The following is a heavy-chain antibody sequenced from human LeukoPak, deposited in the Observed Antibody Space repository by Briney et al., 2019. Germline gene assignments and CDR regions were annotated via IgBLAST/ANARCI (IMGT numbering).Heavy chain of an antibody. V-gene: IGHV3-23*01. CDR3: AKDLIEFDVLRFLEWLHDVFDI. D-gene: IGHD3-3*01. CDR1: GFTFSSYA. J-gene: IGHJ3*02. Sequence: PGGSLRLSCAASGFTFSSYAMSWVRQAPGKGLEWVSAISGSGGSTYYADSVKGRFTISRDNSKNTLYLQMNSLRAEDTAVYYCAKDLIEFDVLRFLEWLHDVFDIWGQGTMVTVSS. CDR2: ISGSGGST.